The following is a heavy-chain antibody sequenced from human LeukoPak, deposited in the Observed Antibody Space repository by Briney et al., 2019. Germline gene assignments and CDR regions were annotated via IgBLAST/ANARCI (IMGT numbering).Heavy chain of an antibody. CDR1: SGSISSYY. CDR2: IYYSGST. Sequence: SETLSLTCTVSSGSISSYYWSWIRQPPGKGLEWIGYIYYSGSTNYNPSLKSRVTISVDTSKNHFSQKLSSVTAADTAVYYCARARGYSYGFPLDYWGQGTLVTVSS. D-gene: IGHD5-18*01. J-gene: IGHJ4*02. V-gene: IGHV4-59*01. CDR3: ARARGYSYGFPLDY.